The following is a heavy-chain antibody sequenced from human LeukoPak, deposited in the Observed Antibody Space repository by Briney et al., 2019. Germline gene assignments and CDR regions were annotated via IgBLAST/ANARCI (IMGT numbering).Heavy chain of an antibody. CDR1: GFIFSNNY. J-gene: IGHJ3*02. Sequence: GGSLRLSCAASGFIFSNNYMNWVRQAPGKGLGWVSIIYRDGSTYYSDSVRGRFTVSRDNSQNTLYLQMHSLRTEDTAIYYCAKDVVGAEGSFEMWGQGTMVTVSS. V-gene: IGHV3-53*01. CDR3: AKDVVGAEGSFEM. D-gene: IGHD1-26*01. CDR2: IYRDGST.